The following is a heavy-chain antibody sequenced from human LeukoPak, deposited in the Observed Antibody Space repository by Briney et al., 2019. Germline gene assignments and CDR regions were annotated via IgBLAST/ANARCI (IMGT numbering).Heavy chain of an antibody. CDR3: TREDHSNYNY. CDR2: IKQDGGET. J-gene: IGHJ4*02. V-gene: IGHV3-7*01. Sequence: GGSLRLSCAAPGFPFSSYWMAWVRQAPGKGLEWVASIKQDGGETFYVDSVKGRFTFSRDNAKNSLYLQMNSLRAEDTAVYYCTREDHSNYNYWGQGTLVTVSS. D-gene: IGHD4-11*01. CDR1: GFPFSSYW.